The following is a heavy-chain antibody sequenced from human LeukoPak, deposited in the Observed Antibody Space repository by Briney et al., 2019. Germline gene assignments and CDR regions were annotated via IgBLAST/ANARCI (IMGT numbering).Heavy chain of an antibody. J-gene: IGHJ4*02. CDR1: GFTFSSYW. CDR3: AKGGITLVRGSFDY. Sequence: GGSLRLSCAASGFTFSSYWMSWVRQVPGKGLEWVSAISGNGGSTYYADSVKGRFTISRDNSKNTLYLQMNSLRADDTAIYYCAKGGITLVRGSFDYWGQGTLVTVSS. CDR2: ISGNGGST. V-gene: IGHV3-23*01. D-gene: IGHD3-10*01.